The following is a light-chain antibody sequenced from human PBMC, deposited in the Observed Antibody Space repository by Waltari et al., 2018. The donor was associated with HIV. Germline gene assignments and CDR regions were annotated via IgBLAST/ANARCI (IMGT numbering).Light chain of an antibody. J-gene: IGLJ3*02. CDR3: GTWDTSLNVWV. V-gene: IGLV1-51*01. CDR2: DND. CDR1: SSNTGNNH. Sequence: QSVLTQPPSVSAAPGQKVTISCSGSSSNTGNNHLCWYQHLPGTAPKLLIYDNDRRPSGIPDRFSGSKSGTSATLGVSGLQTGDEADYYCGTWDTSLNVWVFGGGTKLTVL.